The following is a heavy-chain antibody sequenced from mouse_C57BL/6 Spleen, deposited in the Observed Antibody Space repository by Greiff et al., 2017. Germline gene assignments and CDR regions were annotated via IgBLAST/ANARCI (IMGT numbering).Heavy chain of an antibody. CDR3: ARTFDY. J-gene: IGHJ2*01. V-gene: IGHV1-19*01. CDR1: GYTFTDYY. Sequence: VHVKQSGPVLVKPGASVKMSCKASGYTFTDYYMNWVKQSHGKSLEWIGVINPYNGGTSYNQKFKGKATLTVDKSSSTAYMELNSLTSEDSAVYYCARTFDYWGQGTTLTVSS. CDR2: INPYNGGT.